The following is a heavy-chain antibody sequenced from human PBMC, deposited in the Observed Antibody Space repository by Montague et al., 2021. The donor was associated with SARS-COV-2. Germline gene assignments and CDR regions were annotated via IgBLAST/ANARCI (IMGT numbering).Heavy chain of an antibody. CDR2: INRSGSST. Sequence: SLRLSCAASGFTFSSYCIHWVRQAPGKGLVWVSRINRSGSSTYYXDSVKGRFTISRDNSKNTLYLQMNSLRAEDTAVYYCAKDRFSSGCFGGLDYWGQGTLVTVSS. D-gene: IGHD6-19*01. J-gene: IGHJ4*02. CDR1: GFTFSSYC. CDR3: AKDRFSSGCFGGLDY. V-gene: IGHV3-23*01.